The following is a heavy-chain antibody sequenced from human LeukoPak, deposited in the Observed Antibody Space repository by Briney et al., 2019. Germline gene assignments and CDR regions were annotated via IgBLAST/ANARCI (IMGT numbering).Heavy chain of an antibody. J-gene: IGHJ4*02. CDR1: GFTSSNYA. CDR2: ISYEGSLK. V-gene: IGHV3-30*04. D-gene: IGHD4-17*01. CDR3: VRGSYGDLY. Sequence: PGGSLRLSCAASGFTSSNYAMHWVRQAPGKGLEWVAVISYEGSLKYYADSVKGRFTISRDDSKNTLYLQMNSLRSEDAAVYYCVRGSYGDLYWGQGTLVTVSS.